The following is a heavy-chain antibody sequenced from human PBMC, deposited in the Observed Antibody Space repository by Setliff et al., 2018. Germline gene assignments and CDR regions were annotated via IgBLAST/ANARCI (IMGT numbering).Heavy chain of an antibody. CDR3: ARTCSGSGCYAGLES. CDR1: GGTFSDYH. J-gene: IGHJ4*02. V-gene: IGHV4-34*01. CDR2: INHRGST. D-gene: IGHD2-15*01. Sequence: SETLSLTCAAYGGTFSDYHWTWIRQSPEKGLEWIGEINHRGSTNYNPSLKSRVTISIDTSKDQFSLKLISVTAADTAVYYCARTCSGSGCYAGLESWGQGTPVTVSS.